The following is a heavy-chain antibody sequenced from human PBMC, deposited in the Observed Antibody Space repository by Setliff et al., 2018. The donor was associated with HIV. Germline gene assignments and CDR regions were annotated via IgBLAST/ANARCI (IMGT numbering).Heavy chain of an antibody. D-gene: IGHD2-2*01. J-gene: IGHJ5*02. CDR1: GYSFTDYY. CDR2: INPKGDGT. Sequence: CKASGYSFTDYYIHWVRQAPGQGLEWMGWINPKGDGTNYAQKFQGWITMTRDTSISTAYMELSSLRSEDTAVYYCARDFGGYCSSMSCPGLFDPWGQGTLVTVSS. CDR3: ARDFGGYCSSMSCPGLFDP. V-gene: IGHV1-2*04.